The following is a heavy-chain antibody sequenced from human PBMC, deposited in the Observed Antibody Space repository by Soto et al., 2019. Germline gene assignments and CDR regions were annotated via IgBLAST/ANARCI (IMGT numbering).Heavy chain of an antibody. Sequence: EIQLVQSGAEVKNPVESLKISCKGSGYNLDNHWIGWVRQKPGKGLEWMGIIYPRDSDTRYSPTFQGQATITVDKSPNTAELQCSSLKASDTALYYCAKYSSGWSSWFDSWGQGTLVTVSS. CDR3: AKYSSGWSSWFDS. V-gene: IGHV5-51*03. J-gene: IGHJ5*01. CDR1: GYNLDNHW. D-gene: IGHD6-19*01. CDR2: IYPRDSDT.